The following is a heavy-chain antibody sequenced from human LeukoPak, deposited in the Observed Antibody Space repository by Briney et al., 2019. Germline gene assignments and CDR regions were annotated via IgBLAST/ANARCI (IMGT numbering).Heavy chain of an antibody. CDR1: GFTFSSYG. J-gene: IGHJ6*02. CDR3: AKVLGYCSGGTCYSDYYYYGMDV. Sequence: PGGSLRLSCAASGFTFSSYGMHGVRQAPGKGLEGVAVISYDGSNKYYAGSVEGRFTISSDHSKNPLYLQMNSLRAEDTALYYCAKVLGYCSGGTCYSDYYYYGMDVWGQGTTVTVSS. D-gene: IGHD2-15*01. V-gene: IGHV3-30*18. CDR2: ISYDGSNK.